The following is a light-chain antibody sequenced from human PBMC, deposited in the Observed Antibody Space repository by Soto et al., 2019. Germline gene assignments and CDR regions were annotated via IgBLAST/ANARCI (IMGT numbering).Light chain of an antibody. V-gene: IGKV1D-12*01. J-gene: IGKJ2*01. CDR3: QQGTALMYT. CDR1: QDIRTY. Sequence: DIQVTQSPSSLAASVGDRVNITCRASQDIRTYLAWYQQKPGKAPKLLIFAASTLQSGVPPRFIGSGSGTDFTLTISNLQPEDFATYYCQQGTALMYTFGQGTKLEIK. CDR2: AAS.